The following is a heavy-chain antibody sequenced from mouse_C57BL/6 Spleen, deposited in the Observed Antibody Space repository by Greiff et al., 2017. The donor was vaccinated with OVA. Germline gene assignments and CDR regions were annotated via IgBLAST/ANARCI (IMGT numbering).Heavy chain of an antibody. Sequence: EVKVEESGGGLVQPGGSMKLSCVASGFTFSNYWMNWVRQSPEKGLEWVAQIRLKSDNYATHYAESVKGRFTISRDDSKSSVYLQMNNLRAEDTGIYYCTKLSYLYYYAMDDWGQGTSVTVSS. CDR1: GFTFSNYW. CDR3: TKLSYLYYYAMDD. CDR2: IRLKSDNYAT. D-gene: IGHD5-1*01. V-gene: IGHV6-3*01. J-gene: IGHJ4*01.